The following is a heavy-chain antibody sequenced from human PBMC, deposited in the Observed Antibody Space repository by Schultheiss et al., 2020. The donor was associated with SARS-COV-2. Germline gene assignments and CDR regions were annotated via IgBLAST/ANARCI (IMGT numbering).Heavy chain of an antibody. CDR1: GFTFSSYA. CDR3: TTPRNYYYYYYMDV. CDR2: ISSSSSYT. V-gene: IGHV3-23*01. D-gene: IGHD4-11*01. Sequence: GGSLRLSCAASGFTFSSYAMSWVRQAPGKGLEWVSYISSSSSYTNYADSVKGRFTISRDNSKNTLYLQMNSLKTEDTAVYYCTTPRNYYYYYYMDVWGKGTTVTVSS. J-gene: IGHJ6*03.